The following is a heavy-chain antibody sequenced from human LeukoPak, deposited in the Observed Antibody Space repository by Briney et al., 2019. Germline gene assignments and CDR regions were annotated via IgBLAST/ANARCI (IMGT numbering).Heavy chain of an antibody. CDR2: ISSSGSTI. J-gene: IGHJ5*02. V-gene: IGHV3-11*04. Sequence: GGSLRLSCAASGFTFSDYYMSWIRQAPGKGLEWVSYISSSGSTIYYADSVKGRFTISRDNAENSLYLQMNSLRAEDTAVYYCARQGYDFWSGYFMRGNNWFDPWGQGTLVTVSS. CDR3: ARQGYDFWSGYFMRGNNWFDP. CDR1: GFTFSDYY. D-gene: IGHD3-3*01.